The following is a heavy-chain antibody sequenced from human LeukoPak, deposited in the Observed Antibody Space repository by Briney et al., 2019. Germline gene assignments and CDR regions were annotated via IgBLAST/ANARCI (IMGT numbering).Heavy chain of an antibody. CDR2: ISTSGSDL. D-gene: IGHD3-3*01. CDR3: ARDRPSRGILGVVQGIYLAP. J-gene: IGHJ5*02. Sequence: PGGSLRHSCTASGFTFIAYEMNWVRQAPGKGLEWLSYISTSGSDLYYADSVKGRFTISRDNAKNSLYLQMNSLRVDDTAVYYCARDRPSRGILGVVQGIYLAPWSQGTLVTVSS. V-gene: IGHV3-48*03. CDR1: GFTFIAYE.